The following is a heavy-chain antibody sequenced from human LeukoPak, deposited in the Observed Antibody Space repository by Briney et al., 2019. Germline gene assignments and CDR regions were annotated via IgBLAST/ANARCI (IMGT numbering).Heavy chain of an antibody. V-gene: IGHV1-2*02. CDR1: GYTFTGYY. D-gene: IGHD6-13*01. Sequence: ASVKVSCKASGYTFTGYYMHWVRQAPGQGLEWMGWINPNSGGTNYAQKFQGRVTMTRDTSISTAYMELSRLRSDDTAVYYCARGAATGNFRYDYWGQGTLVTVSS. J-gene: IGHJ4*02. CDR2: INPNSGGT. CDR3: ARGAATGNFRYDY.